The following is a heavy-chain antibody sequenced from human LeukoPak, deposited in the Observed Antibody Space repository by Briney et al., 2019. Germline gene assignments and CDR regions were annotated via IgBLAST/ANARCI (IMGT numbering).Heavy chain of an antibody. D-gene: IGHD2-2*01. V-gene: IGHV3-64D*09. CDR1: EFTFSSYA. CDR3: LKGYCSSISCYGDY. Sequence: GSLRLSCSASEFTFSSYAMHWVRQAPGKGLEYVSAISSNGGSTYYADSVKGRFTISRDNSKNTLYLQMSSLRAEDTAVYYCLKGYCSSISCYGDYWGQGTLVTVSS. J-gene: IGHJ4*02. CDR2: ISSNGGST.